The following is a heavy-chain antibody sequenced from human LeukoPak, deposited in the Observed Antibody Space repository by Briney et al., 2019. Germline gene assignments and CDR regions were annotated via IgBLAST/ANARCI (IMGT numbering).Heavy chain of an antibody. D-gene: IGHD3-10*02. V-gene: IGHV3-48*03. Sequence: GGALRLSRAASGFTFSSYEMNWVRQAPGKGLEWVSYISSSGSTIYYADSVKGRFTISRDNATNSLYLQMTSLSAEDTAVYYCAELGITMIGGVWGKGTTVTISS. J-gene: IGHJ6*04. CDR1: GFTFSSYE. CDR3: AELGITMIGGV. CDR2: ISSSGSTI.